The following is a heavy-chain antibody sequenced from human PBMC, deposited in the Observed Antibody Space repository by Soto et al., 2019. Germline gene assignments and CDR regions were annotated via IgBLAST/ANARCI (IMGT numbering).Heavy chain of an antibody. CDR1: GGTFSSYT. CDR3: ATDIQWLESY. J-gene: IGHJ4*02. D-gene: IGHD6-19*01. Sequence: QVQLVQSGAEVKKPGSSVKVSCKASGGTFSSYTISWVRQAPGQGLEWMGRIIPILGIANYAQKFQGRVTITADKSTSTAYMEVSSLRSEDTAVYYCATDIQWLESYWGQGTLVTVSS. CDR2: IIPILGIA. V-gene: IGHV1-69*08.